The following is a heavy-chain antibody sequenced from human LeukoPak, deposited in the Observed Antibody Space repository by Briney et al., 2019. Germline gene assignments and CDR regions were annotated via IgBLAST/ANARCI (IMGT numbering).Heavy chain of an antibody. D-gene: IGHD6-19*01. CDR3: ARDFGGIAVAGKGYYFDY. V-gene: IGHV4-39*07. CDR2: IYYSGST. J-gene: IGHJ4*02. CDR1: GGSISSSNFY. Sequence: SETLSLTCTVSGGSISSSNFYWGWIRQPPGKGLEWIGSIYYSGSTYYNPSLKSRVTISVDTSKNQFSLKLSSVTAADTAVYYCARDFGGIAVAGKGYYFDYWGQGTLVTVSS.